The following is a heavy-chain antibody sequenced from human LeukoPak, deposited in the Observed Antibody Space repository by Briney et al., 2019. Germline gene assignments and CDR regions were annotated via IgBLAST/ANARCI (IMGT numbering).Heavy chain of an antibody. D-gene: IGHD2-15*01. CDR3: AKNRRVEATPVDY. J-gene: IGHJ4*02. CDR2: LSGTGGST. V-gene: IGHV3-23*01. CDR1: GFKFGTYA. Sequence: GASLRLSCEASGFKFGTYAMTWVRQAPGKGLEWVSTLSGTGGSTYHADSVKGRFTISRDNSENTLFLQMNSLKAEDTAIYYCAKNRRVEATPVDYWGQGTLVTVSS.